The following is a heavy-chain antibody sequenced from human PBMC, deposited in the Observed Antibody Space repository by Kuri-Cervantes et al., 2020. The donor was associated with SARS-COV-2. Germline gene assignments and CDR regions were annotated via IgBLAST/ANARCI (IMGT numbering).Heavy chain of an antibody. CDR2: MNPNSGNT. CDR3: ARARQGSSWYPYWFDP. CDR1: GYTFTSYD. D-gene: IGHD6-13*01. J-gene: IGHJ5*02. V-gene: IGHV1-8*03. Sequence: ASVKVSCKASGYTFTSYDINWVRQATGQGLEWMGWMNPNSGNTGYAQKFQGRVTITRNTSISTAYMELSSLRSEDTAVYYCARARQGSSWYPYWFDPWGQGTLVTVSS.